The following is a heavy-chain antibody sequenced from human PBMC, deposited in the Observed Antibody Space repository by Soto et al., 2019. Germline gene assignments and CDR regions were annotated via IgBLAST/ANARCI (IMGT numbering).Heavy chain of an antibody. D-gene: IGHD1-26*01. CDR1: GGSISSYY. CDR2: IYYSGST. Sequence: SETLSLTCTVSGGSISSYYWSWIRQPPGKGLEWIGYIYYSGSTNYNPSLKSRVTISVDTSKNQFSLKLSSVTAADTAVYYCARGTNLVGATIIDAFDIRGQGTMVTVS. J-gene: IGHJ3*02. CDR3: ARGTNLVGATIIDAFDI. V-gene: IGHV4-59*01.